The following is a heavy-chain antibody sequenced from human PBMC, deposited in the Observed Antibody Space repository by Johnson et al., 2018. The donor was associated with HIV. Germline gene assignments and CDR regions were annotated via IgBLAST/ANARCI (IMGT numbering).Heavy chain of an antibody. J-gene: IGHJ3*02. V-gene: IGHV3-43D*03. CDR2: ISWDGGRT. CDR1: GFTFDDYA. CDR3: ASGRPIFEAFDI. Sequence: EVQLLESGGVVVQPGGSLRLSCAASGFTFDDYAMHWVRQAPGKGLEWVSLISWDGGRTYYGDSVKGRFTISRDNSKNTLYLQMNSLRAEDTAVYYCASGRPIFEAFDIWGQGTMVTVSS. D-gene: IGHD2-21*01.